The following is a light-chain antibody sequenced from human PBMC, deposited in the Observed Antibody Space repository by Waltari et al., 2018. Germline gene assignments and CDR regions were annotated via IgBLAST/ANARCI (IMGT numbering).Light chain of an antibody. CDR1: QSVSRT. CDR3: QHYVRLPAT. Sequence: EIVLTQSPCPLSLSPGESATLPCRASQSVSRTLAWYQQKPGQAPKLLIYGASIRATGIPDRFTGSGSGTDFSLTISSLEPEDFAIYFCQHYVRLPATFGQGTKVEIK. V-gene: IGKV3-20*01. CDR2: GAS. J-gene: IGKJ1*01.